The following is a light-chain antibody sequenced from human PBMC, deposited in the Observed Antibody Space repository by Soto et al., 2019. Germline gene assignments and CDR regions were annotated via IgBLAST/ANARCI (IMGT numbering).Light chain of an antibody. CDR2: GAS. CDR1: QSVSTN. Sequence: ETVMTQSAATLSVYPGEGATLSCRASQSVSTNLAWYQQKPGQAPRLLVYGASTRVTGIPARFSGSGSGTEFTLTISSLQSEDFAFYYCQQYKNWPRTFGQGTKVEIK. CDR3: QQYKNWPRT. J-gene: IGKJ1*01. V-gene: IGKV3-15*01.